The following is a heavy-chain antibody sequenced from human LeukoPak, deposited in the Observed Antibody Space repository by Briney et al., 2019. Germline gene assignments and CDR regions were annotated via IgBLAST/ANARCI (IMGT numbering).Heavy chain of an antibody. V-gene: IGHV3-66*01. CDR2: IYSGGST. CDR3: ARDSTYYDSSVADAFDI. J-gene: IGHJ3*02. CDR1: GFTVSSNY. Sequence: GGSLRLSCAASGFTVSSNYMSWVRQAPGKGLEWVSVIYSGGSTYYADSVKGRFTISRDNSKNTLYLQMNSLGAEDTAVYYCARDSTYYDSSVADAFDIWGQGTMVTVSS. D-gene: IGHD3-22*01.